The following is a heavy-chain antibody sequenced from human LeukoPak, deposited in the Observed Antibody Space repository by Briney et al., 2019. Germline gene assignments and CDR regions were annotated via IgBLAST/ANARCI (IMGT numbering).Heavy chain of an antibody. V-gene: IGHV3-30*04. D-gene: IGHD3-10*01. CDR2: ISYDGGAK. J-gene: IGHJ6*03. CDR1: GFTFGSYP. CDR3: ARDPAPNKYGLGWTKYYYYYYMDV. Sequence: GGSLRLSCAASGFTFGSYPMHWVRQAPGKGLEWVALISYDGGAKYYADSVQGRLTISRDNSRNTLFLELKSLGPEDTAVCYCARDPAPNKYGLGWTKYYYYYYMDVWGKGTTVTVSS.